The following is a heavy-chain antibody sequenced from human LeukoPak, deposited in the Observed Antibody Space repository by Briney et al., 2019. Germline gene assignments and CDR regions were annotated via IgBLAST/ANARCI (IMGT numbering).Heavy chain of an antibody. CDR3: AKSGQSYNFYYYYMDV. CDR2: ISGGGRST. J-gene: IGHJ6*03. Sequence: GGSLRLSCVASRFSFSIYAMTWVRQAPGKGLEWVSAISGGGRSTYYADSVKGRFTISRDNSKNTLYLQMNSLRAEDTAVYYCAKSGQSYNFYYYYMDVWGKGTTVTVSS. CDR1: RFSFSIYA. V-gene: IGHV3-23*01. D-gene: IGHD1-26*01.